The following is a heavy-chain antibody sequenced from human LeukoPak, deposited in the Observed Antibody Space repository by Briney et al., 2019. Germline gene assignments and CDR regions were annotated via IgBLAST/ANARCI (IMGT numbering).Heavy chain of an antibody. V-gene: IGHV3-53*01. J-gene: IGHJ4*02. CDR1: GFTVSSNY. D-gene: IGHD1-1*01. CDR2: IYSGGTT. CDR3: ARTGNPATGDY. Sequence: GGSLRLSCAASGFTVSSNYMSWVRQAPGKGLEWVSVIYSGGTTYYADSVKGRFTISRDNSKNTLYLQMSSLRADDTAVYYCARTGNPATGDYWGQGTLVTVSS.